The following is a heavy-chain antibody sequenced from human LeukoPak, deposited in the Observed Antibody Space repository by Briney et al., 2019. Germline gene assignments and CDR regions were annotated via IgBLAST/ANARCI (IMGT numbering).Heavy chain of an antibody. J-gene: IGHJ3*02. CDR1: GFTFSSYG. V-gene: IGHV3-23*01. CDR3: AKIYGDYVSGAFDI. D-gene: IGHD4-17*01. Sequence: GGSLRLSCAASGFTFSSYGMTWVRQAPGKGLEWVSAISGIGGNTYYADSVKGRFTISRDNSKNTLSVQMDSLRAEDTAVYYCAKIYGDYVSGAFDIWGQGTMVTVSS. CDR2: ISGIGGNT.